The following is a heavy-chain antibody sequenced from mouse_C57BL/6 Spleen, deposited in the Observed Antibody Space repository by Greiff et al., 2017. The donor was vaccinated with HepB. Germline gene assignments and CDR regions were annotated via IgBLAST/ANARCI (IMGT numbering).Heavy chain of an antibody. CDR1: GFTFSSYA. V-gene: IGHV5-9-1*02. J-gene: IGHJ2*01. D-gene: IGHD1-1*01. CDR3: TREGYYGSSYGGDYFDY. CDR2: ISSGGDYI. Sequence: EVKLMESGEGLVKPGGSLKLSCAASGFTFSSYAMSWVRQTPEKRLEWVAYISSGGDYIYYADTVKGRFTISRDNARNTLYLQMSSLKSEDTAMYYCTREGYYGSSYGGDYFDYWGQGTTLTVSS.